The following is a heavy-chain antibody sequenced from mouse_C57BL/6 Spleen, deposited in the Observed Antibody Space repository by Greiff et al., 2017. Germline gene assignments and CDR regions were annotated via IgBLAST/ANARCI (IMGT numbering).Heavy chain of an antibody. D-gene: IGHD4-1*01. CDR3: ERKETGTWCAY. CDR1: GYAFSSYW. Sequence: QVQLQQSGAELVKPGASVKISCKASGYAFSSYWLNWVKQRPGKGLERIGQIYPGDGDTTYNGKFKGKATLTAEKSSSTAYMEPRCLTSKDSAVYWCERKETGTWCAYWGEEALGTVSA. V-gene: IGHV1-80*01. J-gene: IGHJ3*01. CDR2: IYPGDGDT.